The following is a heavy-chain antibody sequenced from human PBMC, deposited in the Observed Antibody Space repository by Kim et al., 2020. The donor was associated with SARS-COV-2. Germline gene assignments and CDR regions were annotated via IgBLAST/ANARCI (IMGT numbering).Heavy chain of an antibody. CDR2: IKQDGSEG. D-gene: IGHD1-26*01. CDR3: ARFIVGAPDF. V-gene: IGHV3-7*05. J-gene: IGHJ4*02. CDR1: GFTFSTYW. Sequence: GGSLRLSCAASGFTFSTYWMSWVRQAPGKGLEWVANIKQDGSEGYYVDSVKGRFTISRDNAKNSLYLQMNSLRAEDTAMYYCARFIVGAPDFWGQGTLVTVSS.